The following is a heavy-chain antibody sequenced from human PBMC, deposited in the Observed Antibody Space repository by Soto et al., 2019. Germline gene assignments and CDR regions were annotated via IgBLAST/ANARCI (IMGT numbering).Heavy chain of an antibody. V-gene: IGHV4-31*03. Sequence: QVQLQESGPELVKPSQTLSLTCTVSGGSISSGGYYWNWIRQHPGKGLEWIAYIYYSGSTYYNPSLKSRVTISIDTSKNQYSLILSSVTAADTAVYYCARDLRLDSWGPGTLVTVSS. D-gene: IGHD2-21*02. CDR1: GGSISSGGYY. J-gene: IGHJ4*02. CDR2: IYYSGST. CDR3: ARDLRLDS.